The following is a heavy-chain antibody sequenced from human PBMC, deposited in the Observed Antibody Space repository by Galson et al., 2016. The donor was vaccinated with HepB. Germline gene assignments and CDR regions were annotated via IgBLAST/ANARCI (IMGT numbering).Heavy chain of an antibody. D-gene: IGHD4-11*01. CDR1: GFTFRSHA. CDR2: ISGSGGGT. Sequence: SLRLSCAVSGFTFRSHAVSWVRQAPGKGLEWVSTISGSGGGTLSAASVKGRLTISRDNSKHTLYLQMISLRAEDTAMYYCAKCDTTVTDCSIFDSWGQGTLVIVSS. CDR3: AKCDTTVTDCSIFDS. V-gene: IGHV3-23*01. J-gene: IGHJ5*01.